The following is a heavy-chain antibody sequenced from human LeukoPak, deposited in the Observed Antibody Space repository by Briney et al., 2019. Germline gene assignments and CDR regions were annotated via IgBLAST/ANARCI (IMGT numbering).Heavy chain of an antibody. J-gene: IGHJ4*02. V-gene: IGHV3-23*01. D-gene: IGHD1-26*01. Sequence: GRSLRLSCAAPGFTLSSYAMNSVRQAAGKRLEWGSVISGRGSAYYTESVKGRFSISRDKYKTTVYLQMDSLRAEDTAVYYCARRGAEVGASVDPGDYWGQGTLLTVSS. CDR1: GFTLSSYA. CDR3: ARRGAEVGASVDPGDY. CDR2: ISGRGSA.